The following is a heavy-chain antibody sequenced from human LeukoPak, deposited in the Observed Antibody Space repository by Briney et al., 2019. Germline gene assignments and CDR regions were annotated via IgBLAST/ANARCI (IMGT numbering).Heavy chain of an antibody. CDR2: IIPIFGTA. CDR3: ARVAEVSSQPLWD. Sequence: ASVKVSCKASGYTFTSYGISWVRQAPGQGLEWMGGIIPIFGTANYAQKFQGRVTITTDESTSTAYMELSSLRSEDTAVYYCARVAEVSSQPLWDWGQGTLVTVSS. D-gene: IGHD1-26*01. J-gene: IGHJ4*02. V-gene: IGHV1-69*05. CDR1: GYTFTSYG.